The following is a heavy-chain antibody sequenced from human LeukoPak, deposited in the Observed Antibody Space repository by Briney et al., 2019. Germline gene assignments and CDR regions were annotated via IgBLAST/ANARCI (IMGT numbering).Heavy chain of an antibody. CDR2: IKQDGSEK. Sequence: GGSLRLSCAASGFTLSTYWMTWVRQAPGKGLEWVANIKQDGSEKYYVDSVKGRFTISRDNAKNSLYLQMNSLRAEDTAVYYCARGVETGVDWFDPWGQGTLVTVSS. CDR3: ARGVETGVDWFDP. CDR1: GFTLSTYW. J-gene: IGHJ5*02. D-gene: IGHD7-27*01. V-gene: IGHV3-7*01.